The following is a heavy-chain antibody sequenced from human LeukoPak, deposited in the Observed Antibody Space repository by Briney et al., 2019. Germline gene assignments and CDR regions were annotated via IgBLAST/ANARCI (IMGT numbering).Heavy chain of an antibody. CDR2: IDDDGSDT. D-gene: IGHD1-26*01. Sequence: PGGSLRLSCAASGFTFSRYWMHWVRQAPGKGLVWVSRIDDDGSDTDYADSVKGRFTISRDNAKNTLYLQMNSLRAEDTAVYYCARVGALWYPDYWGQGTLVTVSS. CDR1: GFTFSRYW. V-gene: IGHV3-74*01. CDR3: ARVGALWYPDY. J-gene: IGHJ4*02.